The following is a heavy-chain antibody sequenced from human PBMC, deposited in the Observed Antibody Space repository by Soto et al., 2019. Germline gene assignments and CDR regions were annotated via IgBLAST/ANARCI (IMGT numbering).Heavy chain of an antibody. D-gene: IGHD7-27*01. J-gene: IGHJ3*02. V-gene: IGHV3-49*03. CDR2: IRSKAYGGTT. Sequence: GGSLRLSCTASGFTFGDYAMSWFRQAPGKGLEGVGFIRSKAYGGTTEYAASVKGRFTISRDDSKSIAYLQMNSMKTEDTAVYYCSRGGITGGDAFDIWGQGTMVTVSS. CDR1: GFTFGDYA. CDR3: SRGGITGGDAFDI.